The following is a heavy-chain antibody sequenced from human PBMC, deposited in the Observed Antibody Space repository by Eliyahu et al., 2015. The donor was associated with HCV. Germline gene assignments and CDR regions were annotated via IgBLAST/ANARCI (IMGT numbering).Heavy chain of an antibody. Sequence: EVQLLESGGGLVQPGGSLRLSYAASGFTFSSXAMSWVRQAPGKGLEWVSAISGSGGSTYYADSVKGRFTISRDNSKNTLYLQMNSLRAEDTAVYYCAKALVAATPYYYGMDVWGQGTTVTVSS. D-gene: IGHD2-15*01. V-gene: IGHV3-23*01. J-gene: IGHJ6*02. CDR3: AKALVAATPYYYGMDV. CDR2: ISGSGGST. CDR1: GFTFSSXA.